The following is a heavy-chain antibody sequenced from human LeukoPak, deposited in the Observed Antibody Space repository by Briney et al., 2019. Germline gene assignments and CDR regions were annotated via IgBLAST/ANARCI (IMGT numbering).Heavy chain of an antibody. CDR2: ISGNGGDI. D-gene: IGHD3-10*01. CDR3: VRHAGRAGGQ. J-gene: IGHJ4*02. V-gene: IGHV3-11*01. Sequence: GGSLRLSCAASEFSFGGHYMSWMRQAPGKGPKWISYISGNGGDIAYADSVKGRFTISRDNAKNSLHLQMNSLRVEDTAVYHCVRHAGRAGGQWGQGTLIAVSS. CDR1: EFSFGGHY.